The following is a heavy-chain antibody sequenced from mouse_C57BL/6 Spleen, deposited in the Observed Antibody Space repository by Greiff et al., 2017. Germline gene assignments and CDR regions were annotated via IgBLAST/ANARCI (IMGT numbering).Heavy chain of an antibody. CDR3: ARQGYYGSSLNVDV. CDR1: SSLICYG. CDR2: IWRDGST. J-gene: IGHJ1*03. V-gene: IGHV2-6-1*01. D-gene: IGHD1-1*01. Sequence: VKLMESGPGLVAPSGSSLICYGVPWVRQPPGKGLEWLVVIWRDGSTTYNSALKSRLSIIKDNSKSQVFLTMHSLQTDDTAMYYCARQGYYGSSLNVDVWGTGTTVTVSS.